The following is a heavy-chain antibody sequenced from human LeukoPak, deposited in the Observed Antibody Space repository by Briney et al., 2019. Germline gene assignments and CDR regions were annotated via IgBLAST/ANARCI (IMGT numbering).Heavy chain of an antibody. D-gene: IGHD5-12*01. CDR3: ARFKLSSGYHPFDY. CDR1: GFTFSSYA. Sequence: GGSLRLSCAASGFTFSSYAMSWIRLVPGKGLEWVSYITSSGTIIYCEDSVKGRFTISRDNAKNSLYLQMNSLRVEDTAVYYCARFKLSSGYHPFDYWGQGTLVTVSS. CDR2: ITSSGTII. J-gene: IGHJ4*02. V-gene: IGHV3-11*04.